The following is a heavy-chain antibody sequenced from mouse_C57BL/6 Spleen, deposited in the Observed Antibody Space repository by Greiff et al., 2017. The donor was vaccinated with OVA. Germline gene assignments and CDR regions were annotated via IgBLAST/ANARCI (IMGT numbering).Heavy chain of an antibody. V-gene: IGHV1-19*01. CDR3: ARDSSGWAMDY. Sequence: VQLKESGPVLVKPGASVKMSCKASGYTFTDYYMNWVKQSHGKSLEWIGVINPYNGGTSYNQKFKGKATLTVDKSSSTAYMELNSLTSEDSAVYYCARDSSGWAMDYWGQGTSVTVSS. CDR2: INPYNGGT. D-gene: IGHD3-2*02. J-gene: IGHJ4*01. CDR1: GYTFTDYY.